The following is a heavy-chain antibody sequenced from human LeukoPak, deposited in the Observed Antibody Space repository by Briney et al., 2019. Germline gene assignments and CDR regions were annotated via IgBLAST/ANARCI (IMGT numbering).Heavy chain of an antibody. V-gene: IGHV1-69*04. J-gene: IGHJ6*02. CDR3: ARAFHYYYYGMDV. CDR1: GGTFSSYA. CDR2: IIPILGIA. Sequence: SVKVSCKASGGTFSSYAISWVRQAPGQGLEWMGRIIPILGIANYAQKFQGRVTITADKSTSAAYMELSSLRSEDTAVYYCARAFHYYYYGMDVWGQGTTVTVSS.